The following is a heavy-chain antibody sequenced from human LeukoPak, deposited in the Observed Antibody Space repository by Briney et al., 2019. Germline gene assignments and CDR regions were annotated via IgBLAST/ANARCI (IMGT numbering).Heavy chain of an antibody. J-gene: IGHJ3*02. CDR3: ARDKEMATMGRAFAI. CDR2: IYYSGST. Sequence: PSETLSLTCTVSGGSISSGDYYWSWIRQPPGKGLEWIGYIYYSGSTYYNPSLKSRVTISVDTSKNQFSLQLSSVTAADTAVYYCARDKEMATMGRAFAIWGQGTMVTVSS. CDR1: GGSISSGDYY. V-gene: IGHV4-30-4*08. D-gene: IGHD5-24*01.